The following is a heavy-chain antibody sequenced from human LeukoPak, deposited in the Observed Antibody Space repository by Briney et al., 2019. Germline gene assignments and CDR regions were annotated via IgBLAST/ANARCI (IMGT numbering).Heavy chain of an antibody. CDR3: ARGGWLAVAGNGGDFDY. J-gene: IGHJ4*02. Sequence: SETLSLTCAVSGGSISSSNWWSWVRQPPGKGLEWIGEIYHSGSTNYNPSLKSRVTISVDKSKNQFSLKLSSVTAADTAVYYCARGGWLAVAGNGGDFDYWGQGTLVTVSS. CDR2: IYHSGST. V-gene: IGHV4-4*02. CDR1: GGSISSSNW. D-gene: IGHD6-19*01.